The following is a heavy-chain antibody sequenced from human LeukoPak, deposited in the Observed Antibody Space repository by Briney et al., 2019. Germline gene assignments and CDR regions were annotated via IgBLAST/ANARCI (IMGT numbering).Heavy chain of an antibody. CDR1: GGTFSSYA. V-gene: IGHV1-69*05. D-gene: IGHD6-19*01. Sequence: VASVKVSCKASGGTFSSYAISWVRQAPGQGLEWMGGIIPIFGTANYAQKFQGRVTITTDESTSTAYMELSSLRSEDTAVYYCASEDSSGWYFDYWGQGTLVTVSS. CDR2: IIPIFGTA. CDR3: ASEDSSGWYFDY. J-gene: IGHJ4*02.